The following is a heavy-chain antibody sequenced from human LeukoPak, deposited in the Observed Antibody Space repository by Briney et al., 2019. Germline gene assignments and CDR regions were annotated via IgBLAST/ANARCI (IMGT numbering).Heavy chain of an antibody. V-gene: IGHV4-59*01. D-gene: IGHD3-9*01. Sequence: PSETLSLTCTVSGGSISSYYWSWIRQPPGKGLEWIGYIYYSGSTNYNPSLKSRVTISVDTSKNQFSLKLSSVTAADTAVYYCARIDGYFDWLQPAYLDYWGQGTLVTVSS. CDR2: IYYSGST. CDR1: GGSISSYY. J-gene: IGHJ4*02. CDR3: ARIDGYFDWLQPAYLDY.